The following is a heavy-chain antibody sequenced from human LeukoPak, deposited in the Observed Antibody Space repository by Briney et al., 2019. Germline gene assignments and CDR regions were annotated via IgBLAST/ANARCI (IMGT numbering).Heavy chain of an antibody. D-gene: IGHD3-3*01. CDR2: IRNDGSDK. J-gene: IGHJ4*02. CDR1: GFTLRNYG. V-gene: IGHV3-30*02. Sequence: KSGGSLRLSCAASGFTLRNYGINWVRQPPGKGLEWVAFIRNDGSDKYYGDSVKGRFTISRDNSKNTVSLHMNSLRAEDTAVYYCAKDSNWSFDYWGQGTLVTVSS. CDR3: AKDSNWSFDY.